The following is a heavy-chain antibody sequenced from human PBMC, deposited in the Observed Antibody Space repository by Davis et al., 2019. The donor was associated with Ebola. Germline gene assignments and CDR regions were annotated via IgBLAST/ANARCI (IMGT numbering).Heavy chain of an antibody. J-gene: IGHJ4*02. CDR2: ITEDAVST. Sequence: GESLKISCAASGFTFSAHGMHWVRQAPGKGLEFVAAITEDAVSTYTSHSVRGRFTISRDNSKNTLYLQMNSLRAEDTAVYYCAKEYGSGSYFGYGDYWGQGTLVTVSS. CDR3: AKEYGSGSYFGYGDY. D-gene: IGHD3-10*01. CDR1: GFTFSAHG. V-gene: IGHV3-30*18.